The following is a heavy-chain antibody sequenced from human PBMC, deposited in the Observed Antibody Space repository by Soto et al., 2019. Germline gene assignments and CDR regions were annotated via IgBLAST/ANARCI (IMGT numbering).Heavy chain of an antibody. CDR3: AKGRRSSGWYGWYFDL. CDR1: GFTFCSYG. D-gene: IGHD6-19*01. CDR2: ISYDGSNK. Sequence: QVQLVESGGGVVQPGRSLRLSCAASGFTFCSYGMHWVRQAPGKGLEWVAVISYDGSNKYYADSVKGRFTISRDNSKNTLYLQMNSLRAEDTAVYYCAKGRRSSGWYGWYFDLWGRGTLVTVSS. J-gene: IGHJ2*01. V-gene: IGHV3-30*18.